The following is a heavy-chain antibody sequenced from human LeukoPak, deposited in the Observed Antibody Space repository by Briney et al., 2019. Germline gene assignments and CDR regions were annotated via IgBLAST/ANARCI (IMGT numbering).Heavy chain of an antibody. CDR2: IYSGGST. CDR3: ARDGGPIVGAPPSFDY. CDR1: GFXVSSNY. Sequence: GGSLRLSCAASGFXVSSNYISWVRQAPGKGLEWVSVIYSGGSTYYADSVKGRFTISRDNSKNTLYLQMNSLRAEDTAVYYCARDGGPIVGAPPSFDYWGQGTLVTVSS. J-gene: IGHJ4*02. V-gene: IGHV3-66*01. D-gene: IGHD1-26*01.